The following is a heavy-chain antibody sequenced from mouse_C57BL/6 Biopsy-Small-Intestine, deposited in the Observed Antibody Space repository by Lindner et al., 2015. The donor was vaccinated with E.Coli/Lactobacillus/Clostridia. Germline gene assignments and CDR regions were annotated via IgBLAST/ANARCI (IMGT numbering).Heavy chain of an antibody. J-gene: IGHJ3*01. Sequence: VQLQESGPELVKPGASVKISCKASGYSFTSYYIHWVKQRPGQGLEWIGMIHPNSGSTNYNEKFKSKATLTVDKSSSTAYMQLSSLTSEDSAVYYCARGGNIYYGNYEAYWGQGTLVTVSA. CDR3: ARGGNIYYGNYEAY. D-gene: IGHD2-1*01. V-gene: IGHV1-64*01. CDR2: IHPNSGST. CDR1: GYSFTSYY.